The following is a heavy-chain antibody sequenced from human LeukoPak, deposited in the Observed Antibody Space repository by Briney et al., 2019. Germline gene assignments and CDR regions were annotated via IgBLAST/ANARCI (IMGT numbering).Heavy chain of an antibody. CDR3: ATLGYCSSTSCIFNYYYYGMDV. Sequence: GGSLRLSCAASGFTFSSYAMSWVRQAPGKGLEWVSAISGSGGSTYYADSVKGRFTISRDNSKNTLYLQMNSLRAEDTAVYYCATLGYCSSTSCIFNYYYYGMDVWGKGTTVTVSS. D-gene: IGHD2-2*01. CDR2: ISGSGGST. CDR1: GFTFSSYA. V-gene: IGHV3-23*01. J-gene: IGHJ6*04.